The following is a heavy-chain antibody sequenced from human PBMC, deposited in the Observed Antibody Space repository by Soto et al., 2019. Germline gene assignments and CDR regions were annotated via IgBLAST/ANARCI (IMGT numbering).Heavy chain of an antibody. CDR2: ISGSGGST. Sequence: PGGSLRLSCAASGFTFSSYAMSWVRQAPGKGLEWVSLISGSGGSTYYADSVKGRFTISRDNSKNTLYLQMNSLRAEDTAVYYCAAHRGLGRYYYGMDVWGQGTTVTVSS. CDR3: AAHRGLGRYYYGMDV. D-gene: IGHD6-19*01. V-gene: IGHV3-23*01. CDR1: GFTFSSYA. J-gene: IGHJ6*02.